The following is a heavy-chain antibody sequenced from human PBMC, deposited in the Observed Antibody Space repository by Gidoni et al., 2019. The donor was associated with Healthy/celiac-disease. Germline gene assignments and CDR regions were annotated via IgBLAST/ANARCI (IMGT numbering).Heavy chain of an antibody. CDR2: IYPGDSDT. V-gene: IGHV5-51*01. D-gene: IGHD2-2*01. CDR1: GYSFTSYW. Sequence: EVQLVQSGAEVKKPGESLKISCTGSGYSFTSYWIGWVCQMPGKGLEWMGIIYPGDSDTRYSPSFQGKVTISADKSISTAYLQWSSLKASDTAMYYCARRGGYCSSTSCYTYWYFDLWGRGTLVTVSS. J-gene: IGHJ2*01. CDR3: ARRGGYCSSTSCYTYWYFDL.